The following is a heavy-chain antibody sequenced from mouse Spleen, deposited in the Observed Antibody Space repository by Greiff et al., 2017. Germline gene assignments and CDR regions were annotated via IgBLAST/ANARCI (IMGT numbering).Heavy chain of an antibody. D-gene: IGHD1-1*01. V-gene: IGHV5-16*01. CDR2: INYDGSST. Sequence: EVKLVESEGGLVQPGSSMKLSCTASGFTFSDYYMAWVRQVPEKGLEWVANINYDGSSTYYLDSLKSRFIISRDNAKNILYLQMSSLKSEDTATYYCARSTVDWYFDVWGTGTTVTVSS. J-gene: IGHJ1*03. CDR1: GFTFSDYY. CDR3: ARSTVDWYFDV.